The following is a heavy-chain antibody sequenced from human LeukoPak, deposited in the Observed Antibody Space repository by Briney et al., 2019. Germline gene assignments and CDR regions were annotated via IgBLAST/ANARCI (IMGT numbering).Heavy chain of an antibody. Sequence: GGSLRLSCAASGFTFSSYGMSWVRQAPGKGLEWVSAISGSGGSTYYADSVKGRFTISRDNSKNTLYLQMNSLRAEDTAVYYCAKEVRLLWFGELFGFDYWGQRTLVTVSS. J-gene: IGHJ4*02. V-gene: IGHV3-23*01. CDR3: AKEVRLLWFGELFGFDY. CDR1: GFTFSSYG. D-gene: IGHD3-10*01. CDR2: ISGSGGST.